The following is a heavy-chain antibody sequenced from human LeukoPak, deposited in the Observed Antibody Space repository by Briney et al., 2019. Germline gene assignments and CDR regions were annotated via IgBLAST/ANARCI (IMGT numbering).Heavy chain of an antibody. CDR3: ARNLVSSWVGAH. V-gene: IGHV3-48*03. CDR1: GFTFSSYE. J-gene: IGHJ4*02. Sequence: PGGSLRLSCVASGFTFSSYEMTWVRQAPGKGLEWLSCISSSGSTIYYADSVEGRFTVSRDNAKNSLYLQMNSLRAEDTAVYYCARNLVSSWVGAHWGQGTLVTVSS. CDR2: ISSSGSTI. D-gene: IGHD3-16*01.